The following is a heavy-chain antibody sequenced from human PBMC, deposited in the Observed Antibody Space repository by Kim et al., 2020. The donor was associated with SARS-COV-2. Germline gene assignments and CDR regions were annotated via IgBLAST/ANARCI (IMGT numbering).Heavy chain of an antibody. CDR3: AKDLYQLLPIRPHNWFDP. Sequence: GGSLRLSCAASGFTFSSYGMHWVRQAPGKGLEWVAVISYDGSNKYYADSVKGRFTISRDNSKNTLYLQMNSLRAEDTAVYYCAKDLYQLLPIRPHNWFDPWGQGTLVTVSS. V-gene: IGHV3-30*18. CDR2: ISYDGSNK. CDR1: GFTFSSYG. D-gene: IGHD2-2*01. J-gene: IGHJ5*02.